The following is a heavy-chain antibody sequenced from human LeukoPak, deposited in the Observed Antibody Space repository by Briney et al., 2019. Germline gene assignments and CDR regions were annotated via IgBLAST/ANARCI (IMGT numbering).Heavy chain of an antibody. D-gene: IGHD3-16*02. CDR1: GGSISSSNW. CDR2: IYHSGST. V-gene: IGHV4-4*02. Sequence: SETLSLTCAVSGGSISSSNWWSWVRQPPGKGLEWIGEIYHSGSTNYNPSLKSRVTISVDTSKNQFSLKLSSVTAADTAVYYCARVAGDYDYVWGGYRFFDYWGQGTLVTVSS. J-gene: IGHJ4*02. CDR3: ARVAGDYDYVWGGYRFFDY.